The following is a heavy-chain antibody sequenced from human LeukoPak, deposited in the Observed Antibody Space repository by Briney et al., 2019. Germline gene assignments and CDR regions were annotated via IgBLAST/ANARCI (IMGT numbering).Heavy chain of an antibody. D-gene: IGHD4-17*01. CDR1: GFTFSSYE. V-gene: IGHV3-48*03. J-gene: IGHJ5*02. CDR2: ISSSGSTI. Sequence: GGSLRLSCAASGFTFSSYEMNWVRQAPGKGLEWVSYISSSGSTINYADSVKGRFTISRDNAKNSLYLQMNSLRAEDTAGYYCARDGLWDYGGNWFDPWGQGTLVTVSS. CDR3: ARDGLWDYGGNWFDP.